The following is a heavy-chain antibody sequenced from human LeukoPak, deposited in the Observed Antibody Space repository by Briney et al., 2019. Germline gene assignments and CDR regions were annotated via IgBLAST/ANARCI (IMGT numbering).Heavy chain of an antibody. V-gene: IGHV4-34*01. CDR3: ARYPKSSCYYYGMDV. J-gene: IGHJ6*02. Sequence: PSETLSLTCAVYGGSFSGYYWSWIRQPPGKGLEWIGEINHSGSTNYNPSLKSRVTISVDTSKNQFSLKLSSVTAADTAVYYCARYPKSSCYYYGMDVWGQGTTVTVSS. CDR2: INHSGST. CDR1: GGSFSGYY.